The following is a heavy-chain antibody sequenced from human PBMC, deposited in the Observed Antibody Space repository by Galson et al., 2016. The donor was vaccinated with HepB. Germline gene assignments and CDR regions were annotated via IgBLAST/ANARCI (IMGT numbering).Heavy chain of an antibody. D-gene: IGHD3-22*01. J-gene: IGHJ5*02. CDR3: ARRRNYYYSSGYYYDYFDP. CDR1: GGSISPYY. V-gene: IGHV4-59*08. CDR2: IYYIGST. Sequence: SETLSLTCTVSGGSISPYYWSWIRQPPGKGLEWIGCIYYIGSTNYNPSLRSQVTISVDTSRNQFSLRLSSVTAADTAVYYCARRRNYYYSSGYYYDYFDPWGRGTLVTVSS.